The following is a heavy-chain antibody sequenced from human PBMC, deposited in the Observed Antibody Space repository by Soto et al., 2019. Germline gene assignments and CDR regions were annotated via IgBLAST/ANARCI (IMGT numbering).Heavy chain of an antibody. CDR2: IYYSGST. V-gene: IGHV4-59*01. J-gene: IGHJ4*02. Sequence: QVQLQESGPGLVKPSESLSLTCAVSGGSISSYYWSWIRQPPGKGLEWIGYIYYSGSTNYNPSLKSRVTISVDTSKNQFSLKLTSVTAADMAVYYCARSRYTSGWWTPPFDYWGQGTLVTVSS. CDR3: ARSRYTSGWWTPPFDY. D-gene: IGHD6-19*01. CDR1: GGSISSYY.